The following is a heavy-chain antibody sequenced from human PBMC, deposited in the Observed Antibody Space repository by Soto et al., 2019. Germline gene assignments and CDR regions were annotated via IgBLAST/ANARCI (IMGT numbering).Heavy chain of an antibody. CDR1: GGTFSSYA. CDR2: IIPSFGTA. CDR3: ARKGGWGGYDNGMDV. V-gene: IGHV1-69*01. J-gene: IGHJ6*02. Sequence: QVQLVQSGAEVTKPGSSVKVSCKASGGTFSSYAISWVRQAPGQGLEWMGGIIPSFGTANYAQKFQGRVTITADESTSTAHMELSRLGSDETAVYCGARKGGWGGYDNGMDVWGQGTPVTVSS. D-gene: IGHD5-12*01.